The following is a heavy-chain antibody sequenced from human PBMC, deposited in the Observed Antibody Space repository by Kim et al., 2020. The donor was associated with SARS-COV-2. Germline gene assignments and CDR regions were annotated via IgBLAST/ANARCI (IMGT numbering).Heavy chain of an antibody. Sequence: ASVKVSCKASGYTFTGYYMHWVRQAPGQGLEWMGWINPNSGGTHYAQKFQGRVTMTRDTSLSTAYMELSRLRSDDTAVYYCARRASITMIVVVYNWFDPWGQGTLVTVSS. D-gene: IGHD3-22*01. CDR3: ARRASITMIVVVYNWFDP. V-gene: IGHV1-2*02. CDR1: GYTFTGYY. J-gene: IGHJ5*02. CDR2: INPNSGGT.